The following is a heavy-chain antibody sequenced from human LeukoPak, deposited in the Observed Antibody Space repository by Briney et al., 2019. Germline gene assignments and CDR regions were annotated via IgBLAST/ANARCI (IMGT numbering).Heavy chain of an antibody. V-gene: IGHV3-30*01. D-gene: IGHD2-2*01. CDR1: GFTFSSYA. Sequence: GGSLRLSCAAPGFTFSSYAMHWVRQAPGKGLEWVAVISYDGSNKYYADSVKGRFTISRDNSKNTLYLQMNSLRAEDTAVYYCAREGEVVVVPAAIGYFDYWGQGTLVTVSS. J-gene: IGHJ4*02. CDR3: AREGEVVVVPAAIGYFDY. CDR2: ISYDGSNK.